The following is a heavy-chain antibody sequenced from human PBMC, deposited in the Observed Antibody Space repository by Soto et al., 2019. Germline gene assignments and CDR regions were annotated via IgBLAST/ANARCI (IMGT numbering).Heavy chain of an antibody. J-gene: IGHJ4*02. CDR1: GFTLSDYY. CDR3: AREYGRLDY. CDR2: ISSSTSYT. V-gene: IGHV3-11*06. D-gene: IGHD4-17*01. Sequence: PGGSLRLSCAASGFTLSDYYMSWIRQAPGKGLEWVSYISSSTSYTNYADSVKGRFTISRDNAKNSLYLQMNSLRAEDTAVYYCAREYGRLDYWGQGTLVTVSS.